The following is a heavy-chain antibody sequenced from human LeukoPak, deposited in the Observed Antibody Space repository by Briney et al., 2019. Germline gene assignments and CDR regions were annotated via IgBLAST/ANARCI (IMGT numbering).Heavy chain of an antibody. Sequence: GGSLRLSCAASGFTFSSYEMNWVRQAPGKGLEWVSYISSSGSTIYYADSVKGRLTISRDNAKNSLYLQMNSLRAEDTAVYYCARVSRYSYGYEHYYYGMDVWGKGTTVTVSS. J-gene: IGHJ6*04. D-gene: IGHD5-18*01. V-gene: IGHV3-48*03. CDR3: ARVSRYSYGYEHYYYGMDV. CDR2: ISSSGSTI. CDR1: GFTFSSYE.